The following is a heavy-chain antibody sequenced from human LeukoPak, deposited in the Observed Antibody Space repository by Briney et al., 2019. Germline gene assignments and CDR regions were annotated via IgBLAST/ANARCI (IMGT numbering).Heavy chain of an antibody. CDR2: IYYSGST. Sequence: PSETLSLTCTVSGGSISSYYWSWIRQPPGKELEWIGYIYYSGSTNYNPSLKSRVTISVDTSKNRFSLKLSSVTAADTAVYYCARARDGYNHDAFDIWGQGTMVTVSS. V-gene: IGHV4-59*01. J-gene: IGHJ3*02. CDR1: GGSISSYY. D-gene: IGHD5-24*01. CDR3: ARARDGYNHDAFDI.